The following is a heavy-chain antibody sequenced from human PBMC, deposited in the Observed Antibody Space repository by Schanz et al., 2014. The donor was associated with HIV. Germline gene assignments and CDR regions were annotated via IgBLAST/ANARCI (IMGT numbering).Heavy chain of an antibody. CDR3: ARGADYGDYACDY. CDR2: ISVYNGNT. J-gene: IGHJ4*02. CDR1: GYTFTSYG. Sequence: QLVQSGAEVKKPGASVKVSCKASGYTFTSYGISWVRQAPGQGLEWVGWISVYNGNTNYSEKLQGRVTMTTDTSTSTAYMELSSLRYDDTAVYYCARGADYGDYACDYWGQGTLVTVSS. V-gene: IGHV1-18*01. D-gene: IGHD4-17*01.